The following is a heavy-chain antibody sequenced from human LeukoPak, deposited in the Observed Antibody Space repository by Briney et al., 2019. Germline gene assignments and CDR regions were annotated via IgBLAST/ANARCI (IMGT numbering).Heavy chain of an antibody. V-gene: IGHV7-4-1*02. Sequence: GASVKVSCKASGYRFTNYAMNWVRQAPGQGLEWMGWINTNTGNPTYGQGFTGRFVFSLDTSVSTAYLQISSLKAEDTAVYYCARNNADGEGRFSYWGQGTLVTVSS. J-gene: IGHJ4*02. CDR3: ARNNADGEGRFSY. CDR1: GYRFTNYA. CDR2: INTNTGNP. D-gene: IGHD3-10*01.